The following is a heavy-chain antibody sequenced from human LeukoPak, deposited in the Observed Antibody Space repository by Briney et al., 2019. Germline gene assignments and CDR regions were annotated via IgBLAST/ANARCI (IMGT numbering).Heavy chain of an antibody. CDR3: ARATGCSCSSFCLFGSYYFDY. V-gene: IGHV1-18*01. CDR2: ISANNVNT. Sequence: ASVKVSCKASGYTFTSYGISWVRQAPGQGLEWMGWISANNVNTNYAQKLQGRVTMTTDTSTSTAYMELSSLRSDDTALCYCARATGCSCSSFCLFGSYYFDYWGQGTLVTVSS. D-gene: IGHD2-15*01. J-gene: IGHJ4*02. CDR1: GYTFTSYG.